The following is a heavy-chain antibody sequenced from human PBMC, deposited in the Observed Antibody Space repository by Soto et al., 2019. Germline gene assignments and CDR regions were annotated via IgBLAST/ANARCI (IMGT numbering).Heavy chain of an antibody. Sequence: QVQLQESGPGLVKPSQTLSLTCTVSGGSISSGGYYWSWIRQHPGKGQEWIGYIYYSGSTYYNPSLKSRVTISVDTSKNQFSLKLSSVTAADTAVYYCARSSGQQLVQGWFDPWGQGTLVTVSS. V-gene: IGHV4-31*03. D-gene: IGHD6-13*01. CDR3: ARSSGQQLVQGWFDP. CDR1: GGSISSGGYY. J-gene: IGHJ5*02. CDR2: IYYSGST.